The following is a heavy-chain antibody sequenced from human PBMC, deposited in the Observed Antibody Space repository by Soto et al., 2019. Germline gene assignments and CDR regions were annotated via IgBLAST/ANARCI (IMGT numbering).Heavy chain of an antibody. V-gene: IGHV3-7*01. J-gene: IGHJ6*02. CDR2: IKPDGSAT. CDR1: QFTLSTFW. Sequence: EVQLVESGGGLVQPGGSLRLSCAASQFTLSTFWMSWVRQAPGKGLEWVANIKPDGSATDYVDSVKGRFAISRDNAKNSLYLQMNSLRAEDTAVYFCARAPDSFSYGLDVWGQGTTVTVSS. CDR3: ARAPDSFSYGLDV.